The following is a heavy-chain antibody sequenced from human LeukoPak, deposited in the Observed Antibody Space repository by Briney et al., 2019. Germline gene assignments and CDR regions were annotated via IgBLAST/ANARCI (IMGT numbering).Heavy chain of an antibody. D-gene: IGHD3-22*01. CDR1: GFTFSIYA. CDR3: AKDRPNDYESNGHYYRRDGDS. Sequence: GGSLRLSCAASGFTFSIYAMSWVRQAPGKRLEWVSSTSSGGDYTYYAGSVKGRFTISRDNSKNTLYLQMNSLRAEDTATYYYAKDRPNDYESNGHYYRRDGDSWGQGTLVTVSS. J-gene: IGHJ5*01. V-gene: IGHV3-23*01. CDR2: TSSGGDYT.